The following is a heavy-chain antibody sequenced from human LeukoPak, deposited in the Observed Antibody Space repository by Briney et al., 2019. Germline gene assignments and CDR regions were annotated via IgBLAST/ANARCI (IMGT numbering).Heavy chain of an antibody. CDR1: GFTFSSYG. CDR2: IWYDGSNK. J-gene: IGHJ6*02. CDR3: ARVLVSAATSRYYYYGMDG. V-gene: IGHV3-33*01. D-gene: IGHD2-2*01. Sequence: PGESLKFSCAASGFTFSSYGMHWVRQAPGKGLEWVAVIWYDGSNKYYSDSVKGRFTISRDNSKNTLYLQMNSLRAEDTAVYYCARVLVSAATSRYYYYGMDGRGQGTTVTVSS.